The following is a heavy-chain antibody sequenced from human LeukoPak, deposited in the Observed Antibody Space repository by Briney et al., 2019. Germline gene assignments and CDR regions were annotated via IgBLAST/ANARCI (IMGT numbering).Heavy chain of an antibody. D-gene: IGHD4-23*01. Sequence: ASVKVSCKASGYTFTSYAMNWVRQAPGQGLEWMGWINTNTGNPTYAQGFTGRFVFPLDTSVSTAYLQISSLKAEDTAVYYCARGSRVNYYYMDVWGKGTTVTVSS. CDR2: INTNTGNP. J-gene: IGHJ6*03. CDR3: ARGSRVNYYYMDV. CDR1: GYTFTSYA. V-gene: IGHV7-4-1*02.